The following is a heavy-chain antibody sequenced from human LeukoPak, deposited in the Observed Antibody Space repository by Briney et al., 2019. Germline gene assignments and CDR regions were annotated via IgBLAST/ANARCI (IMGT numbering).Heavy chain of an antibody. J-gene: IGHJ5*02. CDR3: AREGIYYDYGSLRLGWFDP. CDR2: INTNTGNP. V-gene: IGHV7-4-1*02. CDR1: GYTFTSYA. Sequence: AASVKVSCKASGYTFTSYAMNWVRQAPGQGLEWMGWINTNTGNPTYAQGFTGRFVFSLDTSVSTAYLQISSLKAEDTAVYYCAREGIYYDYGSLRLGWFDPWGQGTLVTASS. D-gene: IGHD3-16*01.